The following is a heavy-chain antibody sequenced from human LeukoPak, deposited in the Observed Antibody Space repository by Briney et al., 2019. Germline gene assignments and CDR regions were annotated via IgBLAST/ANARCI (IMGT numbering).Heavy chain of an antibody. CDR2: IYYSGST. D-gene: IGHD3-22*01. J-gene: IGHJ4*02. CDR1: GGSVSSGSYY. V-gene: IGHV4-61*01. CDR3: ARSRTSITMIVT. Sequence: SETLSLTCTVSGGSVSSGSYYWSWIRQPPGKGLEWIGYIYYSGSTNYNPSLKSRVTISVDTSKNQFSLKLSPVTAADTAVYYCARSRTSITMIVTWGQGTLVTVSS.